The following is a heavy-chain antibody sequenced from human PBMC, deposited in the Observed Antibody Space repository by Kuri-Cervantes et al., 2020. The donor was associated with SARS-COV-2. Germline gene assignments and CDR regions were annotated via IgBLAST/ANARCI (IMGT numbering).Heavy chain of an antibody. V-gene: IGHV3-48*04. D-gene: IGHD6-19*01. J-gene: IGHJ6*02. CDR2: ISSSGSTI. CDR1: GFTFSSYG. CDR3: AKDHVNLPIAVAVFVPGRYYYYGMDV. Sequence: GESLKISCAASGFTFSSYGMHWVRQAPGKGLEWVSYISSSGSTIYYADSVKGRFTISRDNAKNSLYLQMNSLRAEDTAVYYCAKDHVNLPIAVAVFVPGRYYYYGMDVWSQGTTLTVSS.